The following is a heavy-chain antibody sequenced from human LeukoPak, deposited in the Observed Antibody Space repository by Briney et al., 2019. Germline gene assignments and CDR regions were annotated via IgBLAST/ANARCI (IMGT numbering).Heavy chain of an antibody. CDR3: ARDYCSGGSCYELDY. D-gene: IGHD2-15*01. Sequence: GGSLRLSCAASGFTVSSSYMSWVRQAPGKGLEWVSVIYSGGSTYYADSVKGRFTISRDNSKNTLYLQMNSLRADDTAVYYCARDYCSGGSCYELDYWGQGTLVTVSS. V-gene: IGHV3-53*01. CDR1: GFTVSSSY. CDR2: IYSGGST. J-gene: IGHJ4*02.